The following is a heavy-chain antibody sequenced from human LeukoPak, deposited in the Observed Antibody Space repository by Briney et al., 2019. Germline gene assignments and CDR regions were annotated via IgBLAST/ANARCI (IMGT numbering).Heavy chain of an antibody. V-gene: IGHV3-74*01. CDR3: ARAPSEIGGYYPEHFRH. CDR2: IKSDGRT. J-gene: IGHJ1*01. CDR1: GFTFSNYW. Sequence: QPGGSLRLSCAAAGFTFSNYWMHWVRQAPGKGLVWVSRIKSDGRTNYADSVKGRFTISRDNAKNTVSLQMNSLRAEDTGVYYCARAPSEIGGYYPEHFRHWGQGTLVTVSS. D-gene: IGHD3-22*01.